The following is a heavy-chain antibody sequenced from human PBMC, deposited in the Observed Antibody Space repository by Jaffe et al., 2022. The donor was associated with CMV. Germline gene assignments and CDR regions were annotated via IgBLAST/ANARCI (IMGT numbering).Heavy chain of an antibody. CDR3: AIMDTFRGYCGGDCYPVDY. CDR1: GFTFSSYA. J-gene: IGHJ4*02. CDR2: ISGSGGST. V-gene: IGHV3-23*04. D-gene: IGHD2-21*02. Sequence: EVQLVESGGGLVQPGGSLRLSCAASGFTFSSYAMSWVRQAPGKGLEWVSAISGSGGSTYYADSVKGRFTISRDNSKNTLYLQMNSLRAEDTAVYYCAIMDTFRGYCGGDCYPVDYWGQGTLVTVSS.